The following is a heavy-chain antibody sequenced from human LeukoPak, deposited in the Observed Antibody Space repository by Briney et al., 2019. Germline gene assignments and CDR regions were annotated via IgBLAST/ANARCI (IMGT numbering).Heavy chain of an antibody. CDR1: GFTVSSNY. CDR2: IYSGGST. D-gene: IGHD6-19*01. Sequence: PGGSLRLSCAASGFTVSSNYMSWVRQAPGKGLEWVSVIYSGGSTYYADSVKGRFAISRDNSKNTLYLQMNSLNAEDTAVYYCARGGSSGWYSRSRTKYYFDYWGQGTLVTVSS. V-gene: IGHV3-66*02. CDR3: ARGGSSGWYSRSRTKYYFDY. J-gene: IGHJ4*02.